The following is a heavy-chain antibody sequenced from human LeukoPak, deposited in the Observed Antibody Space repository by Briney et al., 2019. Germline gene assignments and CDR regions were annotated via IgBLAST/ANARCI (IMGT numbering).Heavy chain of an antibody. Sequence: GASVKVSCKASGGTFSSYAISWVRQAPGQGLEWMGGIIPIFGTANYAQKFQGRVTITADESTSTAYMELSSLRSEDTAVYYCASLYGDYANFDYWGQGTLVTVSS. J-gene: IGHJ4*02. CDR3: ASLYGDYANFDY. CDR1: GGTFSSYA. V-gene: IGHV1-69*13. CDR2: IIPIFGTA. D-gene: IGHD4-17*01.